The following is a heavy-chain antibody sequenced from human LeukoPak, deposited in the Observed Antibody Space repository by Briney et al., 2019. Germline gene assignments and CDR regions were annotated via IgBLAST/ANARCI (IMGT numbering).Heavy chain of an antibody. CDR3: ARHIVATIEGLDY. J-gene: IGHJ4*02. V-gene: IGHV3-23*01. CDR2: ISGSGGST. CDR1: GFTVSSYA. D-gene: IGHD5-12*01. Sequence: PGRSLRLSCAASGFTVSSYAMSWVRQAPGKGLEWVSAISGSGGSTYYADSVKGRFTISRDNSKNTLYLQMNSLRAEDTAVYYCARHIVATIEGLDYWGQGTLVTVSS.